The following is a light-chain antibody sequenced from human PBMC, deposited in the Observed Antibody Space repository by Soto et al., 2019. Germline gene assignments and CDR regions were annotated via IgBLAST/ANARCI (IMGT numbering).Light chain of an antibody. CDR2: GAS. J-gene: IGKJ1*01. CDR3: QQYGSSGT. Sequence: LLPQSPGTLSLSPGARATLSCRASQSVSNNYLAWYQQKPGQAPRLLIYGASNRATGIPDRFSGSGSGTDFTLTISRLEPEDYAVYYCQQYGSSGTFGQGTKVDIK. CDR1: QSVSNNY. V-gene: IGKV3-20*01.